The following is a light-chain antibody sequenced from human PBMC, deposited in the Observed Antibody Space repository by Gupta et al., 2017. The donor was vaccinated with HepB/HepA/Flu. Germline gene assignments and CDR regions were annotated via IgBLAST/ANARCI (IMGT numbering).Light chain of an antibody. CDR1: NSDIGGYNY. CDR2: SVS. CDR3: TSYTSSITYV. Sequence: QSALTQPASVSGSPGQSITIPCTGTNSDIGGYNYVSWYQQHPGKAPKLIIYSVSDRPSGVANRFSGSKSGNTASLTISGLQAEDEADYYCTSYTSSITYVFGTGTRVTVL. V-gene: IGLV2-14*03. J-gene: IGLJ1*01.